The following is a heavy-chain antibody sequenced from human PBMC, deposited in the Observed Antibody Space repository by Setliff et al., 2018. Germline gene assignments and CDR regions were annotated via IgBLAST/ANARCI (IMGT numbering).Heavy chain of an antibody. J-gene: IGHJ3*02. CDR1: GFSFSSYG. Sequence: LRLSCAASGFSFSSYGMHWGRQAPGKGLEWVAFIRYDGSNKYYADSVKGRFTISIDNSKNTLYLQMNSLWVEDTAVYYCAKDRQGGATAPLNAFDIWGQGTMVTVSS. CDR3: AKDRQGGATAPLNAFDI. V-gene: IGHV3-30*02. CDR2: IRYDGSNK. D-gene: IGHD1-26*01.